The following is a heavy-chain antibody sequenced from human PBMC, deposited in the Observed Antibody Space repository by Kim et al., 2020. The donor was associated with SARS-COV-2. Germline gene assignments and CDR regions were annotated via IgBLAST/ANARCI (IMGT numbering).Heavy chain of an antibody. J-gene: IGHJ4*02. V-gene: IGHV4-59*01. CDR1: GGSISSYY. Sequence: SETLSLTCTVSGGSISSYYWSWIRQPPGKGLEWIGYIYYSGSTNYNPSLKSRVTISVDTSKNQFSLKLSSVTAADTAVYYCAREVVDDYGSGSYLDYWGQGTLVTVSS. CDR2: IYYSGST. D-gene: IGHD3-10*01. CDR3: AREVVDDYGSGSYLDY.